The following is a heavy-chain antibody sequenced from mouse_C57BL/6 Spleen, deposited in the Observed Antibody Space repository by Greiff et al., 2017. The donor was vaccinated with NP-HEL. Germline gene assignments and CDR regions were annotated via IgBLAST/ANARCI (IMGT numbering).Heavy chain of an antibody. CDR2: IDPENGDT. D-gene: IGHD1-1*01. Sequence: EVQLQESGAELVRPWASVKLSCTASGFNIKDDYMHWVKQRPEQGLEWIGWIDPENGDTEYASKFQGKATITADTSSNTAYLQLSSLTSEDTAVYYCTTSGYYYGSSYGFAYWGQGTLVTVSA. V-gene: IGHV14-4*01. CDR1: GFNIKDDY. J-gene: IGHJ3*01. CDR3: TTSGYYYGSSYGFAY.